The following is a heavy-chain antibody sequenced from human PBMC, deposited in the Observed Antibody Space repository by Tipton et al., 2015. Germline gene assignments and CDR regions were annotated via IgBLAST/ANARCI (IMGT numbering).Heavy chain of an antibody. J-gene: IGHJ5*02. CDR3: AKDPFNDILTGYQNWFHP. Sequence: SLRLSCAASGFSFRSYGMHWVRQAPGKGLEWVAVISYDGSHKYYVDSVKGRFTISRDNSKNTLYLQMNSLRAEDTAVYYCAKDPFNDILTGYQNWFHPWGQGTLVTVSS. V-gene: IGHV3-30*18. CDR2: ISYDGSHK. CDR1: GFSFRSYG. D-gene: IGHD3-9*01.